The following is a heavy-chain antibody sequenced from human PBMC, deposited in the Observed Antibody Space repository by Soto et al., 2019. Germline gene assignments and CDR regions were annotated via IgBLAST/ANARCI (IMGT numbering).Heavy chain of an antibody. CDR1: GFIFSSYV. J-gene: IGHJ6*02. D-gene: IGHD3-3*01. V-gene: IGHV3-33*01. CDR2: IRYDGSNK. Sequence: GGSLRLSCAGSGFIFSSYVMHWVLQAPGKGLEWVAVIRYDGSNKYYADSVKGRFTISKGESKNTLYLQMNSLRAEDTAVYYCAREPSLRFLRWPALTNGMDVWGQGATVTVSS. CDR3: AREPSLRFLRWPALTNGMDV.